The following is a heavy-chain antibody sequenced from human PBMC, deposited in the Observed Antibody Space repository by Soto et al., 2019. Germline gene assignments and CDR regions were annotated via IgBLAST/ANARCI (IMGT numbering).Heavy chain of an antibody. Sequence: QVQLVQSGAEVKKPGASVKVSCKASGYTFTSYGISWVRQAPGQGLEWMGWISAYNGNTNYAQKLQGRVTMTTDTPTGTADMELRGRGSDDTAVYYWARGGGPRFWLDYWGQGTLVTVSS. D-gene: IGHD3-3*01. J-gene: IGHJ4*02. CDR1: GYTFTSYG. CDR3: ARGGGPRFWLDY. V-gene: IGHV1-18*04. CDR2: ISAYNGNT.